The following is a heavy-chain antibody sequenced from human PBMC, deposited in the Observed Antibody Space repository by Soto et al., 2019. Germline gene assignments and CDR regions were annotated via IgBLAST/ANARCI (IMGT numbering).Heavy chain of an antibody. J-gene: IGHJ4*02. CDR2: IRSKANSYAT. Sequence: GGSLRLSCAASGFTFSGSAMHWVRQASGKGLEWVGRIRSKANSYATTYAASVKGRFTISRDDSKNTAYLHMNNLKTEDTAVYYCISFCSSCFFDYWGQGTPVTVSS. CDR3: ISFCSSCFFDY. D-gene: IGHD6-13*01. CDR1: GFTFSGSA. V-gene: IGHV3-73*01.